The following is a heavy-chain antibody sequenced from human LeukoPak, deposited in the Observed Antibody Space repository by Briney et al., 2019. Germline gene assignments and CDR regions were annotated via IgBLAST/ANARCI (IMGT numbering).Heavy chain of an antibody. CDR2: ISYDGSNK. D-gene: IGHD1-26*01. V-gene: IGHV3-30*04. Sequence: GGSLRLSCAASGFIFSSYAMHWVRQAPGKGLEWVAVISYDGSNKYYADSVKGRFTISRDNSKNTLYLQMNSLRAEDTAIYYCARDRGSTEFDYWGQGTLGTVSS. CDR1: GFIFSSYA. J-gene: IGHJ4*02. CDR3: ARDRGSTEFDY.